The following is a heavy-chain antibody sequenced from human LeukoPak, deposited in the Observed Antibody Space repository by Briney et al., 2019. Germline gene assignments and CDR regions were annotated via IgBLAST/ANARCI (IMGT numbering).Heavy chain of an antibody. CDR1: GYTFSSNY. CDR3: ARDHGGGGLRGFDY. J-gene: IGHJ4*02. D-gene: IGHD2-21*01. CDR2: INPSGGST. V-gene: IGHV1-46*01. Sequence: GASVKVSCKASGYTFSSNYMHWVRQAPGQGLEWMGIINPSGGSTTHAQKFQGRVTMTRDTSTSTVYMELSSLRSEDTAVYYCARDHGGGGLRGFDYWGQGTLVTVSS.